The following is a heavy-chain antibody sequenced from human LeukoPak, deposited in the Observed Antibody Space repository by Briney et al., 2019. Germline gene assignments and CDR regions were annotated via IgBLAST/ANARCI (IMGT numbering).Heavy chain of an antibody. D-gene: IGHD3-10*01. Sequence: ASVKVSCKASGGTFSSYAISWVRQAPGQGLEWMGWTSAYRGNTKYAQKLQGRVTMTTDTSTSTAYMELRSLRSDDTAVYYCARSYGSGSYYDWGQGTLVTVSS. J-gene: IGHJ4*02. CDR2: TSAYRGNT. V-gene: IGHV1-18*01. CDR1: GGTFSSYA. CDR3: ARSYGSGSYYD.